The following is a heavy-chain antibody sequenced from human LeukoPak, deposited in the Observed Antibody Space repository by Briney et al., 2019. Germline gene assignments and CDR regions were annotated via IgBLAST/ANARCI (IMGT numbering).Heavy chain of an antibody. J-gene: IGHJ4*02. V-gene: IGHV1-69*05. D-gene: IGHD1-26*01. CDR2: IIPIFGTA. Sequence: ASVKVSCKASGGTFSSYAISWVRQAPGQRLEWMGRIIPIFGTANYAQKFQRTVTITTDKSTSTAYMELSSLRSEDTAVYYCARDQGLRNWEXWGQGTLVTVS. CDR3: ARDQGLRNWEX. CDR1: GGTFSSYA.